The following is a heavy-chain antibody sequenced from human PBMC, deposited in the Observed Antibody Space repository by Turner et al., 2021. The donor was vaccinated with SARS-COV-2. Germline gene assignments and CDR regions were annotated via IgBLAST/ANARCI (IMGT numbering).Heavy chain of an antibody. CDR3: ARRQWLRGAFDI. Sequence: QVQLQESAPGLVKPSDTLSLTCTVSGGSIRSYFWSWIRQPPGKGLEWIGYICYSGSSNDNPYLKSRVTISVDTSKNQFSLKLSAVTAAETAVYVCARRQWLRGAFDIWGQGTMVTVSS. CDR2: ICYSGSS. CDR1: GGSIRSYF. J-gene: IGHJ3*02. V-gene: IGHV4-59*08. D-gene: IGHD5-12*01.